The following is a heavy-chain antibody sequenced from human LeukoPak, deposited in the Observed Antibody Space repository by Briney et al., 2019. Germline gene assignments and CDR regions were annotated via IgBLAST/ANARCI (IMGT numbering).Heavy chain of an antibody. J-gene: IGHJ5*02. CDR2: ISYDGSNK. CDR1: GFTFSSYA. Sequence: GGSLRLSCAASGFTFSSYAMHWVRQAPGKGLEWAAVISYDGSNKYYADSVKGRFTISRDNSKNTLYLQMNSLRAEDTAVYYCAREPYGDNWFDPWGQGTLVTVSS. D-gene: IGHD4-17*01. V-gene: IGHV3-30*04. CDR3: AREPYGDNWFDP.